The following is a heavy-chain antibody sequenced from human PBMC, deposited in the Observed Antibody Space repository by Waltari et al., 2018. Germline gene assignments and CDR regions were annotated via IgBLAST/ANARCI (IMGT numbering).Heavy chain of an antibody. V-gene: IGHV4-38-2*01. Sequence: QVQLQESGPGVVKPSGTLSLSCDVSGYSTSTGFYWRWIRQTPETGLEWIATIYRGWSTYYNPSFKTRVTISLDTAKNQISLKLDSVTAADTAIYYCASQRDVAAWFESWGQGTLVTVSS. CDR1: GYSTSTGFY. CDR2: IYRGWST. CDR3: ASQRDVAAWFES. D-gene: IGHD6-19*01. J-gene: IGHJ5*01.